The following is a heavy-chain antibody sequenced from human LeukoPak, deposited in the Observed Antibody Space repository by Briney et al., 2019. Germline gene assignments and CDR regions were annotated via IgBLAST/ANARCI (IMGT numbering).Heavy chain of an antibody. J-gene: IGHJ3*02. CDR2: IYAGDSDT. V-gene: IGHV5-51*01. CDR1: GYSFTAYW. CDR3: ARPRSLAATFEEMMDAFDI. Sequence: GESLKISCTASGYSFTAYWIVWVRQMPGEGLERMGIIYAGDSDTRYSPSFQGQVSISADKSISTAYLQWSSLKASDTAMYYRARPRSLAATFEEMMDAFDIWGQGTMVTVSS. D-gene: IGHD6-13*01.